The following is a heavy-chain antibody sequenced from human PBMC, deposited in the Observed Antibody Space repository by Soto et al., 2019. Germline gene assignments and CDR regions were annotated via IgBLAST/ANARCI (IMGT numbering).Heavy chain of an antibody. J-gene: IGHJ4*02. CDR2: IYHSGST. Sequence: PSETLSLTCAVSGGSISSSNWWSWVRQPPGKGLEWIGEIYHSGSTNYNPSLKSRVTISVDTSKNQFSLKLSSVTAADTAVYYCARVRYSGYGGSGLHFDYWGQGTLVTVSS. CDR1: GGSISSSNW. CDR3: ARVRYSGYGGSGLHFDY. D-gene: IGHD5-12*01. V-gene: IGHV4-4*02.